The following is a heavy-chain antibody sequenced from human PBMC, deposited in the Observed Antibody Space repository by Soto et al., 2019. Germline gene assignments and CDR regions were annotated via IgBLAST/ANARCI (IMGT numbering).Heavy chain of an antibody. CDR1: GFTFSSYW. D-gene: IGHD2-21*02. Sequence: GGSLRLSCAASGFTFSSYWMHLVRQAPGKGLVWVSRINSDGSSTSYADSVKGRFTISRDNAKNTLYLQMNSLRAEDTAVYYCARARELVTAILNYWGQGTLVTVSS. CDR2: INSDGSST. J-gene: IGHJ4*02. CDR3: ARARELVTAILNY. V-gene: IGHV3-74*01.